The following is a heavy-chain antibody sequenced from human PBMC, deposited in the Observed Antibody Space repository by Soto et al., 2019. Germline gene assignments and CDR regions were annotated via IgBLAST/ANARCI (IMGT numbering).Heavy chain of an antibody. Sequence: QVQLVQSGAEVKKPGSSVKVSCKTSGGIFSRHAIDWVRQAPGQGLEWMGGVVPKLGTVIYPQNFQGRFTSYEDELTNTSNLELTGLTFEDTAVYYCARPRTYDYDSDGYYGHQFDDWGQGTLVTVSS. D-gene: IGHD3-22*01. CDR2: VVPKLGTV. J-gene: IGHJ5*02. V-gene: IGHV1-69*01. CDR1: GGIFSRHA. CDR3: ARPRTYDYDSDGYYGHQFDD.